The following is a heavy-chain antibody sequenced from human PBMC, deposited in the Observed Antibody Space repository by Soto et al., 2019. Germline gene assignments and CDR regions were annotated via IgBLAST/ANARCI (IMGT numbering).Heavy chain of an antibody. CDR2: ISGSGGGT. J-gene: IGHJ6*02. CDR1: GFTFNNYA. V-gene: IGHV3-23*01. Sequence: EVQLLESGGGLIQRGGSLRLSCAASGFTFNNYAMNWVRQAPGKGLEWVAGISGSGGGTYYADSVRGRLTISRDNSQNTLYLQMNSLRVEDKAVFYCARGGDSGNYYRHYYYYGLDVWGHGTTVTVAS. CDR3: ARGGDSGNYYRHYYYYGLDV. D-gene: IGHD3-10*01.